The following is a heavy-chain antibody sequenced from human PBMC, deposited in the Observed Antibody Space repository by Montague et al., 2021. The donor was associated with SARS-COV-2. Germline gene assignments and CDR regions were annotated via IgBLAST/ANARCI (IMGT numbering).Heavy chain of an antibody. CDR1: GFTFSSYS. CDR2: ISSSSSTI. J-gene: IGHJ6*02. V-gene: IGHV3-48*04. D-gene: IGHD6-6*01. Sequence: SLRLSCAASGFTFSSYSMNWVRQAPGKGLEWVSYISSSSSTIYYADSVKGRFTISRDNAKNSLYLQMNSLRAEDTAAYYCARDRLVKYVDYYYYGMGVWGQGTTVTVSS. CDR3: ARDRLVKYVDYYYYGMGV.